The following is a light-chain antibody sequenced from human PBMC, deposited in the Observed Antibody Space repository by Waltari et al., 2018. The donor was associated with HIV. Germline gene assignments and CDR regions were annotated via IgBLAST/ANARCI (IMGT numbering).Light chain of an antibody. V-gene: IGLV1-36*01. J-gene: IGLJ2*01. CDR2: YDD. CDR3: AAAWDDSLNGPV. Sequence: SVLTQPPSVSEAPRQRVTISSSGSSSNIGNNAVNWYQQLPGKAPKLLIYYDDLLPSGVSDRFSGSKSGTSASLAISGLQSEDEADYYCAAAWDDSLNGPVFGGGTKLTVL. CDR1: SSNIGNNA.